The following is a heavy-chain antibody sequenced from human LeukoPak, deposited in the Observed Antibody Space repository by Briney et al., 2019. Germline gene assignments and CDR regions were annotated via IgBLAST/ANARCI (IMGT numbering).Heavy chain of an antibody. V-gene: IGHV3-21*01. D-gene: IGHD3-3*01. CDR3: ARGNSDYDFWSGYSNYFDY. Sequence: GGSLRLSCAASGFTFSSYTMNWVRQAPGMGLEWVSSITGGSSNINYADSVKGRFTISRDNAKNSLYLQMNSLRAEDTAVYYCARGNSDYDFWSGYSNYFDYRGQGTLVTVSS. CDR1: GFTFSSYT. CDR2: ITGGSSNI. J-gene: IGHJ4*02.